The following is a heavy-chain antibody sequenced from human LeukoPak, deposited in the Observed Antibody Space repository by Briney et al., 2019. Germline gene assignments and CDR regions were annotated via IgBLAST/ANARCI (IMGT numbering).Heavy chain of an antibody. CDR3: ARGGYSFDY. CDR2: LHADGNEK. D-gene: IGHD5-12*01. CDR1: GFSLSGYL. Sequence: GGSLRLSCAAYGFSLSGYLMSWVRQAPGKGLEWVARLHADGNEKYFVHSVKGRFIVSRDNAKNSLYLQMNSLRVEDTAVYYCARGGYSFDYLGQGTLVTVSS. J-gene: IGHJ4*02. V-gene: IGHV3-7*01.